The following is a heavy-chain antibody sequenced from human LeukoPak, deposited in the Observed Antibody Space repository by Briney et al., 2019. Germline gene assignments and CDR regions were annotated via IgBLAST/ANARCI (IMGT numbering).Heavy chain of an antibody. V-gene: IGHV5-51*01. CDR1: GYSFTSYW. CDR3: ARQSLDSDAFDI. J-gene: IGHJ3*02. Sequence: GESLKISCKDSGYSFTSYWIGWVRQMPGKGLEGMGIIYPGDSDTRYSPSFQGQVIISADKSISTAYLQWSSLKASDTAMYYCARQSLDSDAFDIWGQGTMVTVSS. CDR2: IYPGDSDT.